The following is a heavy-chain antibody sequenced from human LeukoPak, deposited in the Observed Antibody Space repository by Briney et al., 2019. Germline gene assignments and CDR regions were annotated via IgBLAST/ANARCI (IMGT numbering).Heavy chain of an antibody. V-gene: IGHV3-64D*09. CDR1: GFPFSSYA. Sequence: GSLRLSFSASGFPFSSYAMHWVRQAPGKGLEYVSAISDSGGSTYYADSVKGGFTISRDNSKNTLYLQMSSLRAEDTAVYFCVRGYSFGPYGMDVWGQGTTVTVSS. J-gene: IGHJ6*02. D-gene: IGHD2-15*01. CDR2: ISDSGGST. CDR3: VRGYSFGPYGMDV.